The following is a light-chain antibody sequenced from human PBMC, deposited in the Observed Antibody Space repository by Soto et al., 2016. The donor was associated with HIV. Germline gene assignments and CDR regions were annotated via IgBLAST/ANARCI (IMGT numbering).Light chain of an antibody. V-gene: IGLV3-25*03. CDR1: ALPKEY. CDR3: QSADNSGTYGGV. Sequence: SYELTQPPSVSVSPGQTARITCSGDALPKEYAYWYQQKPGQAPTLVIYKDTERPSGIPERFSASSSGTTVTLTISGVEAEDEADYYCQSADNSGTYGGVFGGGTKLTVL. CDR2: KDT. J-gene: IGLJ3*02.